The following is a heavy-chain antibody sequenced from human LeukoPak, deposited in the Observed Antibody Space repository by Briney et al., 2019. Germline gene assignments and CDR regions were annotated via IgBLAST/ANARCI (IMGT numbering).Heavy chain of an antibody. CDR1: GDSVSRNSAV. J-gene: IGHJ4*02. Sequence: SQTLSLTCAISGDSVSRNSAVWNWIRQSPSRGLEWLGRTYYRSKWYNDYEVSVKSRITINSDTSKNQFSLNLNSVTAADTAVYYCARAPGSFDYWGQGTLVTVSS. CDR2: TYYRSKWYN. CDR3: ARAPGSFDY. D-gene: IGHD1-26*01. V-gene: IGHV6-1*01.